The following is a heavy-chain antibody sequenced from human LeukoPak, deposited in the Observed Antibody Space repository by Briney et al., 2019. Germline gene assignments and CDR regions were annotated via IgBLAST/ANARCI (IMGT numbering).Heavy chain of an antibody. V-gene: IGHV3-23*01. D-gene: IGHD4-23*01. Sequence: GGSLRLSCVASGFTFSSYAMSWVRQAPGKGLECVSVISGSGRTTDYADSVKGLFTISRDNSKDTLYLHLNSLRAEDTALYYCAKWAARGNGLPRSHLDDWGQGTLVTVSS. CDR3: AKWAARGNGLPRSHLDD. J-gene: IGHJ4*02. CDR2: ISGSGRTT. CDR1: GFTFSSYA.